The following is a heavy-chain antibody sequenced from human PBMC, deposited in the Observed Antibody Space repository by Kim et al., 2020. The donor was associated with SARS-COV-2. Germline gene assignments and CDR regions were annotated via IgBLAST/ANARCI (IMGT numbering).Heavy chain of an antibody. CDR3: ARMATTVTIFDAFDI. D-gene: IGHD4-17*01. Sequence: DSVKGRFTISRDNAKNSLYLQMNSLRAEDTAVYYCARMATTVTIFDAFDIWGQGTMVTVSS. V-gene: IGHV3-21*01. J-gene: IGHJ3*02.